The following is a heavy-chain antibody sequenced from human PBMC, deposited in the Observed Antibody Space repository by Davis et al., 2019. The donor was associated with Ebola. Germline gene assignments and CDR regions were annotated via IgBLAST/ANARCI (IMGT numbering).Heavy chain of an antibody. D-gene: IGHD3-22*01. J-gene: IGHJ3*02. Sequence: SVKVSCKTSGYIFTSYGITWVRQAPGQGLEWMGRIIPILGIANYAQKFQGRVTITADKSTSTAYMELSSLRSEDTAVYYCARERYYDSSGYLPDAFDIWGQGTMVTVSS. CDR2: IIPILGIA. V-gene: IGHV1-69*04. CDR3: ARERYYDSSGYLPDAFDI. CDR1: GYIFTSYG.